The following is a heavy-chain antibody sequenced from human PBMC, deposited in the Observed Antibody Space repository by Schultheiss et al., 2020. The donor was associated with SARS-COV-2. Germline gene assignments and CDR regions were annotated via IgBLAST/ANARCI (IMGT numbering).Heavy chain of an antibody. V-gene: IGHV2-70*11. D-gene: IGHD1-7*01. CDR1: GFSLSTSGMC. J-gene: IGHJ6*02. Sequence: SGPTLVKPTQTLTLTCTFSGFSLSTSGMCVRWIRQPPGKALEWLARIEWDDDKYYSTSLKTRLTISKDTSKNQVVLTMTNMDPVDTATYYCARIQVELTYYYYYGMDVWGQGTTVTVSS. CDR3: ARIQVELTYYYYYGMDV. CDR2: IEWDDDK.